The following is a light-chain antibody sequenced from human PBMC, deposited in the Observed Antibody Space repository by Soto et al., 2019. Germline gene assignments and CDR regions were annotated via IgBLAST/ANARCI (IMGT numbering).Light chain of an antibody. Sequence: DIQMTQSPSTLSASVGDRVTITCRASQSISSWLAWYQQKPGKAPKLLIYDASSLESGVPSRFRVSGSGTEFTLTISSLQPDDFANYYCQQYNSYPWTFGQGTQVEIK. J-gene: IGKJ1*01. CDR3: QQYNSYPWT. CDR1: QSISSW. CDR2: DAS. V-gene: IGKV1-5*01.